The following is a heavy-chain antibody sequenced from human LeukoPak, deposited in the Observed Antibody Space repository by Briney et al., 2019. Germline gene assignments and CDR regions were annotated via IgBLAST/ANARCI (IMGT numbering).Heavy chain of an antibody. Sequence: PGGSLRLSCAASGFTFSSYSMNWVRQAPGKGLEWVSGISWNSGSIGYADSVKGRFTISRDNAKNSLYLQMNSLRAEDTALYYCANLDYSNGYWGQGTLVTVSS. J-gene: IGHJ4*02. D-gene: IGHD5-18*01. CDR2: ISWNSGSI. CDR1: GFTFSSYS. CDR3: ANLDYSNGY. V-gene: IGHV3-9*01.